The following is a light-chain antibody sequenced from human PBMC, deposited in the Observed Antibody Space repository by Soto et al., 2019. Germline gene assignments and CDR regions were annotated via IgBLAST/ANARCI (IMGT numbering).Light chain of an antibody. J-gene: IGLJ3*02. CDR3: TSYAGSNIPVM. Sequence: QSALTQPPSASGSPGQSVTISCTGTSSDVGGYNFVSWYQQHPGKATKLMIYEVTKRPSGVPDRFSGSKSGNTASLTVSGLQGEDEADYYCTSYAGSNIPVMFGGGTKLTVL. CDR2: EVT. V-gene: IGLV2-8*01. CDR1: SSDVGGYNF.